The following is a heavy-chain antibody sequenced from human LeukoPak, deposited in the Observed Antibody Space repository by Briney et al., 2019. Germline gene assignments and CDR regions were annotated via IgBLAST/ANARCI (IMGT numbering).Heavy chain of an antibody. J-gene: IGHJ4*02. CDR3: VRGAGDLGY. CDR2: ITSSSSYT. V-gene: IGHV3-21*06. D-gene: IGHD2-21*02. CDR1: GFTFSNYA. Sequence: GGSLRLSCAASGFTFSNYAMTWVRQAPGKGLEWVSSITSSSSYTKYADSVEGRFTISRDNAKNSLYLQMNSLRDEDTAVYYCVRGAGDLGYWGQGTLVTVSS.